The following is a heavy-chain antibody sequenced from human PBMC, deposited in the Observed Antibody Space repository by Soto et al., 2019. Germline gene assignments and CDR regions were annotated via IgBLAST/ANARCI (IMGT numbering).Heavy chain of an antibody. J-gene: IGHJ5*02. CDR3: AHRRAYCTGGSCYSIWFDP. CDR1: GFSLSTSGMG. Sequence: SGPTLVNPTQTLTLTCTFSGFSLSTSGMGVGWIRQPPGKALEWLALIYWDDDKRYSPSLKSRLTIAKDTSKNQVVLTMANMDPVDTATYYCAHRRAYCTGGSCYSIWFDPWGQGTLVTVSS. CDR2: IYWDDDK. D-gene: IGHD2-15*01. V-gene: IGHV2-5*02.